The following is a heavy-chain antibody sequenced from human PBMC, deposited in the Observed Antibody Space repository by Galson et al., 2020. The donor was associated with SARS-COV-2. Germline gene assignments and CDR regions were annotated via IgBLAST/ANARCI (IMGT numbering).Heavy chain of an antibody. CDR3: ARDYHYDILTGYYSH. J-gene: IGHJ4*02. CDR2: ISSSSSYI. CDR1: GFTFSSYS. Sequence: LSLTCAASGFTFSSYSMNWVRQAPGKGLEWVSSISSSSSYIYYADSVKGQFTISRDNAKNSLYLQMNSLRAEDTAVYYCARDYHYDILTGYYSHWGQGTLVTVSS. D-gene: IGHD3-9*01. V-gene: IGHV3-21*01.